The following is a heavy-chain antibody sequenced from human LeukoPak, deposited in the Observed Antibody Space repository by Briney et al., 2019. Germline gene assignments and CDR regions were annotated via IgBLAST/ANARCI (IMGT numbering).Heavy chain of an antibody. V-gene: IGHV4-39*07. CDR1: GGSISSSSYY. J-gene: IGHJ6*03. CDR3: ARTVAPRLTVRDYYYYMDV. D-gene: IGHD3-10*01. CDR2: IYYSGST. Sequence: NPSETLSLTCTVSGGSISSSSYYWGWIRQPPGKGLEWIGSIYYSGSTYYNPSLKSRVTMSVDTSKNQFSLKLSSVTAADTAVYYCARTVAPRLTVRDYYYYMDVWGKGTTVTVSS.